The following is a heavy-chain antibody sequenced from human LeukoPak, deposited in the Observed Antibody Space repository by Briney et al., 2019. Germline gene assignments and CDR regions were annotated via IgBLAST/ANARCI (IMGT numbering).Heavy chain of an antibody. D-gene: IGHD4-23*01. CDR3: ARGDLTTVVTPRLYDAFDI. CDR2: IYTSGST. J-gene: IGHJ3*02. Sequence: SETLSLTCTVSGGSISSYYWSWIRQPAGKGLEWIGRIYTSGSTNYNPSLKSRVTMSVDTSRNQFSLKLSSVTAADTAVYYCARGDLTTVVTPRLYDAFDIWGQGTMVTVSS. V-gene: IGHV4-4*07. CDR1: GGSISSYY.